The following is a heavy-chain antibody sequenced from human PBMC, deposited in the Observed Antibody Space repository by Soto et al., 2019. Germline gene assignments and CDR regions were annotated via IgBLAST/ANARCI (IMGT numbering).Heavy chain of an antibody. D-gene: IGHD1-26*01. CDR3: ARYSTVHRYSGSYRRALDY. CDR1: GGSVSSNIHY. Sequence: SETLSLTCTVSGGSVSSNIHYWNWIRQPPGKGLEWIGYIDYSGSTNYNPSLKSRVAISLDTSKNQFSLKLSSVTATDTAVYYCARYSTVHRYSGSYRRALDYWGQGTLVTVSS. CDR2: IDYSGST. J-gene: IGHJ4*02. V-gene: IGHV4-61*01.